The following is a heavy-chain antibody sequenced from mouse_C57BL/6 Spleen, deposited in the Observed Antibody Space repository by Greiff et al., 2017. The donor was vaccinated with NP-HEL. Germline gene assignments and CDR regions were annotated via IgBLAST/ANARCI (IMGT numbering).Heavy chain of an antibody. CDR1: GFTFSSYA. D-gene: IGHD2-4*01. V-gene: IGHV5-9-1*02. Sequence: EVKLMESGEGLVKPGGSLKLSCAASGFTFSSYAMSWVRQTPEKRLEWVAYISSGGDYIYYADTVKGRFTISRDNARNTLYLQMSSLKSEDTAMYYCTREGYDYDGAPFDYWGQGTTLTVSS. CDR2: ISSGGDYI. J-gene: IGHJ2*01. CDR3: TREGYDYDGAPFDY.